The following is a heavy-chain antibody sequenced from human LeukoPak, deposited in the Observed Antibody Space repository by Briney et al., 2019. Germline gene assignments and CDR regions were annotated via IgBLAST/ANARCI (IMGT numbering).Heavy chain of an antibody. J-gene: IGHJ4*02. CDR2: MKNNSGNK. D-gene: IGHD3-22*01. Sequence: GSVTVSCKASGYTFTSYDMNWVRQAPGEGLEGMGWMKNNSGNKVYAHKFHYIVTITSNPPISTPYMQLSSLRSDDTAVYYCARRQYYYDSSGYYGSPGNTFDYWGQGTLVTLS. CDR3: ARRQYYYDSSGYYGSPGNTFDY. CDR1: GYTFTSYD. V-gene: IGHV1-8*01.